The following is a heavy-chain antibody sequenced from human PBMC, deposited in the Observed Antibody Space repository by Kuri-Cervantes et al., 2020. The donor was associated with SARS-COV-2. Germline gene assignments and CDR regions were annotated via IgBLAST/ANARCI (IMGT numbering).Heavy chain of an antibody. Sequence: GESLKISCAASGFTFSSHAMSWVRQAPGKGLEWVSAISGSGGSTYYADSVKGRFTISRDNSKNTLYLQMNSLRAEDTAVYYCAKERRYSYGYLDYWGQGTLVTVSS. D-gene: IGHD5-18*01. CDR1: GFTFSSHA. CDR2: ISGSGGST. V-gene: IGHV3-23*01. J-gene: IGHJ4*02. CDR3: AKERRYSYGYLDY.